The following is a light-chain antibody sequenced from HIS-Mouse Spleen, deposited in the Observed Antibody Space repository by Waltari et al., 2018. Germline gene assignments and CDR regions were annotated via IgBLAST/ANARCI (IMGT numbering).Light chain of an antibody. CDR3: SSYTSSSTPYV. CDR1: TSDAGGSTY. J-gene: IGLJ1*01. V-gene: IGLV2-14*03. Sequence: QSALTQPASVSGSPGQSITISCTGTTSDAGGSTYVSWYQQHPGKAPKLMIYDVSNRPSGVSNRFSGSKSGNTASLTISGLQAEDEADYYCSSYTSSSTPYVFGTGTKVTVL. CDR2: DVS.